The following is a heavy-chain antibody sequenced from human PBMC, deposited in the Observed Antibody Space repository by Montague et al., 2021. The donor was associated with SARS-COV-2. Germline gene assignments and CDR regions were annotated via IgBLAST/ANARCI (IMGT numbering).Heavy chain of an antibody. J-gene: IGHJ4*02. D-gene: IGHD5-12*01. CDR1: GASSSNYY. V-gene: IGHV4-34*01. CDR2: INHSGYT. CDR3: ASAPRYSFGFWAY. Sequence: SETLSLTCAVYGASSSNYYWGWTRQSPGKGLEWVGEINHSGYTDYNPSLESRLTISLDSSKKQFSLKMTSVTAADTAIYYCASAPRYSFGFWAYWGQGTLVPVSS.